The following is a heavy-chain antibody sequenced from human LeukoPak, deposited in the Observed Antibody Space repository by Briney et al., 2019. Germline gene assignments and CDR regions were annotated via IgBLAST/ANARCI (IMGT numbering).Heavy chain of an antibody. D-gene: IGHD2-8*01. CDR3: AAHGTFTNYYYTMDV. J-gene: IGHJ6*02. CDR2: IRSKTDNYAT. Sequence: GGSLRLSCGTSGFTFGGFTMHWVRQASGKGLEWVGRIRSKTDNYATSYAASVKGRFTISRDDSKNTAYLQMNSLEIEDTAVYFCAAHGTFTNYYYTMDVWGQGTTVTVSS. CDR1: GFTFGGFT. V-gene: IGHV3-73*01.